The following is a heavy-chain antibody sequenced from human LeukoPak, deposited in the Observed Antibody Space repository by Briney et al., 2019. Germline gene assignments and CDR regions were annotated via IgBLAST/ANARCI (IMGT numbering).Heavy chain of an antibody. CDR3: ARWYRRDGYYFSYWYFDL. V-gene: IGHV4-59*01. D-gene: IGHD3-22*01. J-gene: IGHJ2*01. CDR1: GGSFSGYY. Sequence: KTSETLSLTCAVYGGSFSGYYWSWIRQPPGKGLEWIGYIYYSGSTNYNPSLKSRVTISVDTSKNQFSLKLSSVTAADTAVYYCARWYRRDGYYFSYWYFDLWGRGTLVTVSS. CDR2: IYYSGST.